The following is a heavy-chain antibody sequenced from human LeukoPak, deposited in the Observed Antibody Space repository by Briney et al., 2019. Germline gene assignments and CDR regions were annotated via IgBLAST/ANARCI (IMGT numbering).Heavy chain of an antibody. V-gene: IGHV1-46*01. Sequence: ASVKVSCKASGYTFTSYYMQWVRQAPGQGLEWMGIINPSGGSTSYAQKFQGRVTMTRDTSTSTVYMELGSLRSEDTAVYYCARDGPVGATTGAFDIWGQGTMVTVSS. CDR3: ARDGPVGATTGAFDI. D-gene: IGHD1-26*01. J-gene: IGHJ3*02. CDR1: GYTFTSYY. CDR2: INPSGGST.